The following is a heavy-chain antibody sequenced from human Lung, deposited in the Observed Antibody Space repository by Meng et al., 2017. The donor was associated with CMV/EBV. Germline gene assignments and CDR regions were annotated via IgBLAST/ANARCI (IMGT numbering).Heavy chain of an antibody. CDR1: GFTFSSYG. Sequence: GGSLRLXCAASGFTFSSYGTHWVRQAPGKGLEWVAFIRYDGKNKYYADSVKGRFTISRDNSKNTLYLQMNSLRAEDTAVYYCAKADGYRYGNYYYYGMDVWGQGTXVTVYS. D-gene: IGHD5-18*01. CDR2: IRYDGKNK. J-gene: IGHJ6*02. V-gene: IGHV3-30*02. CDR3: AKADGYRYGNYYYYGMDV.